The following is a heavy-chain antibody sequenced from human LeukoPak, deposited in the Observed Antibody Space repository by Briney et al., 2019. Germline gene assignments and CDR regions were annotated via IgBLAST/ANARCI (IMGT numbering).Heavy chain of an antibody. J-gene: IGHJ4*02. CDR3: ARQYWDDSKLDY. D-gene: IGHD3-22*01. CDR1: GYSITSGYH. Sequence: PSETLSLTCAVSGYSITSGYHWGWIRQPPGKGLEWIGSISHSGSTYYNPSLKSRVTISVDTSKNQFSLKLSSVTAADTAVYYCARQYWDDSKLDYWGQGTLVTVSS. CDR2: ISHSGST. V-gene: IGHV4-38-2*01.